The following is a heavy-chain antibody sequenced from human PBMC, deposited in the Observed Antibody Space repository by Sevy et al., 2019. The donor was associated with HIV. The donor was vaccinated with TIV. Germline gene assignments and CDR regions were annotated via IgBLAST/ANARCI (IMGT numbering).Heavy chain of an antibody. V-gene: IGHV3-66*01. CDR3: ARDRYYDPSGYYYYYYGMDV. J-gene: IGHJ6*02. Sequence: GGSLRLSCAASGLSVSDNYMNWVRQAPGKGLELVSVIYSDGRTYYPDSVKGRFSISRDNSKNTLYLHMKSLRPEDTAVYYCARDRYYDPSGYYYYYYGMDVWGQGTTVTVSS. D-gene: IGHD3-22*01. CDR2: IYSDGRT. CDR1: GLSVSDNY.